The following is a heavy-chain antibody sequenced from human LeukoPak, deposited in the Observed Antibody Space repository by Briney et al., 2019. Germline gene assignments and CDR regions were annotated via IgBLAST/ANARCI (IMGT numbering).Heavy chain of an antibody. CDR3: ARGFEDCSGGSCYAIDY. Sequence: GGALRLSCASTGFTFSDYHMSWTRHAPGKGLEGVSYISNSSSYTNYADSVKGRFTISRDNSKNTLYLQMNSLRVEDRAVYYCARGFEDCSGGSCYAIDYWGRGTLVTVSS. J-gene: IGHJ4*02. D-gene: IGHD2-15*01. CDR2: ISNSSSYT. CDR1: GFTFSDYH. V-gene: IGHV3-11*06.